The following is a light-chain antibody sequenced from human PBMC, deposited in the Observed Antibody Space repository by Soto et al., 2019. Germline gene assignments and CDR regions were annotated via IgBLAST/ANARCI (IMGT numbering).Light chain of an antibody. CDR2: DAS. J-gene: IGKJ1*01. CDR1: QSISNW. Sequence: DIPMTQTPSTLSASVGDRVTITCRASQSISNWLAWYQQKPGKAPNLLIYDASTLQSGVPSRFGGSGSGAEFPLNSSGLQADEFETYYCQQYHSDSTFGQGTKVEVK. CDR3: QQYHSDST. V-gene: IGKV1-5*01.